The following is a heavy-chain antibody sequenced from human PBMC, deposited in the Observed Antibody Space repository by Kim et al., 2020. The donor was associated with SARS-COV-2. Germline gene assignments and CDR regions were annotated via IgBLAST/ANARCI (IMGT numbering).Heavy chain of an antibody. CDR3: TRGNYHGLDV. Sequence: GGSLRLSCAASGFTFGGYWMHWVRQAPGKGLVWVARVNGDGSSTIYADSVKGRFTISRDNAKNTLYLQINSLRAEDTAVYFCTRGNYHGLDVWGQGTSAT. J-gene: IGHJ6*02. CDR1: GFTFGGYW. V-gene: IGHV3-74*01. CDR2: VNGDGSST.